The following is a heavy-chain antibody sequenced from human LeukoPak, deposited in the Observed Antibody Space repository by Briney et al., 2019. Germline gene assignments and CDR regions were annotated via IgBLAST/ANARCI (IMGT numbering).Heavy chain of an antibody. CDR3: ARGFRGPNFDY. V-gene: IGHV4-38-2*02. CDR2: IHYSGST. Sequence: SETLSLTCTVSGYSISSGFYWGWIRQPPGEGLQYIGSIHYSGSTFYNPSLKSRVTVSVDTSKNQFSLRLSSVTAADTAVYYCARGFRGPNFDYWGQGTLVTVSS. CDR1: GYSISSGFY. J-gene: IGHJ4*02. D-gene: IGHD3-10*01.